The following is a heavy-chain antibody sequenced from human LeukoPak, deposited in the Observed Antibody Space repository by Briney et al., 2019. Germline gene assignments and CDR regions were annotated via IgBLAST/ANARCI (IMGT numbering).Heavy chain of an antibody. Sequence: SETLSLTCAVSGGSISSGGYSWSWLRQPPGKGLEWIGSIYYSGSTYYNPSLKSRVTISVDTSKNQFSLKLSSVTAADTAVYYCARHSPIAAAGWWFDPWGQGTLVTVSS. D-gene: IGHD6-13*01. CDR1: GGSISSGGYS. V-gene: IGHV4-39*01. J-gene: IGHJ5*02. CDR2: IYYSGST. CDR3: ARHSPIAAAGWWFDP.